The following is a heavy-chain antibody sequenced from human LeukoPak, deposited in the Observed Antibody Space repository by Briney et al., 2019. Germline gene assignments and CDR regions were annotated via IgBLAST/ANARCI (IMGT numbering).Heavy chain of an antibody. CDR1: GFTFSSYE. V-gene: IGHV3-48*03. J-gene: IGHJ4*02. Sequence: PGGSLRLSCAASGFTFSSYEMNWVRQAPGKGLEWVSYISSSGSTIYYADSVKGRFTISRDNAKNSLYLQMNSLRAEDTAVYYCARETYYYDSSGYYGVAYWGQGTLVTVSS. CDR2: ISSSGSTI. D-gene: IGHD3-22*01. CDR3: ARETYYYDSSGYYGVAY.